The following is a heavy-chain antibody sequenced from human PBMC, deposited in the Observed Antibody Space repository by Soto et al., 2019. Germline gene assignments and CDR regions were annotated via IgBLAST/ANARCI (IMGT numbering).Heavy chain of an antibody. V-gene: IGHV1-3*01. CDR3: AAPTGTTDYYYGMDV. Sequence: ASVKVSCKASGYTFTSYAMHWVRQAPGQRLEWMGWINAGNGNTKYSQKFQGRVTITRDTSASTAYMELSSLRSEDTAVYYCAAPTGTTDYYYGMDVWGQGTTVTVS. D-gene: IGHD1-7*01. CDR1: GYTFTSYA. CDR2: INAGNGNT. J-gene: IGHJ6*02.